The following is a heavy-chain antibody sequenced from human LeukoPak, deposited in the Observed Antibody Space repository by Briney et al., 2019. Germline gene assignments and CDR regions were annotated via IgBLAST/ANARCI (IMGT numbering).Heavy chain of an antibody. CDR1: GFTFSSYS. J-gene: IGHJ4*02. D-gene: IGHD3-22*01. Sequence: GGSLRLSCAASGFTFSSYSMNWVRQAPGKGLEWVSSISSSSSYIYYADSVKGRFTISRDNAKNSLYLQMNSLRAEDTAVYCCARGLYYDSSGYEPLDYWGQGTLVTVSS. CDR3: ARGLYYDSSGYEPLDY. CDR2: ISSSSSYI. V-gene: IGHV3-21*01.